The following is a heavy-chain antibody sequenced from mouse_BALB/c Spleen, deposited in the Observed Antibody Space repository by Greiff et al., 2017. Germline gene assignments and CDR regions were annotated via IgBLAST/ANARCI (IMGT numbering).Heavy chain of an antibody. CDR1: GFTFSSYA. J-gene: IGHJ4*01. Sequence: EVQVVESGGGLVKPGGSLKLSCAASGFTFSSYAMSWVRQTPEKRLEWVATISSGGSYTYYPDSVKGRFTISRDNAKNTLYLQMSSLRSEDTAMYYCARSGGLDYAMDYWGQGTSVTVSS. CDR2: ISSGGSYT. D-gene: IGHD1-3*01. CDR3: ARSGGLDYAMDY. V-gene: IGHV5-9-3*01.